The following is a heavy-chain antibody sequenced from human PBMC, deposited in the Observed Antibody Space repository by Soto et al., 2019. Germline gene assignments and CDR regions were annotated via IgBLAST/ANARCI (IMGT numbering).Heavy chain of an antibody. D-gene: IGHD3-10*01. V-gene: IGHV4-39*01. CDR3: ARRGSGSYSDY. CDR2: IYYSGST. Sequence: QLQLQESGPGLVKPSETLSLTCTVSGGSISSSSYYWGWIRQPPGKGLEWIGSIYYSGSTYYNPSLKSRVTISVDTSKNQFSLQVSSVTAADTAVYYCARRGSGSYSDYWGPGTLVTVSS. J-gene: IGHJ4*02. CDR1: GGSISSSSYY.